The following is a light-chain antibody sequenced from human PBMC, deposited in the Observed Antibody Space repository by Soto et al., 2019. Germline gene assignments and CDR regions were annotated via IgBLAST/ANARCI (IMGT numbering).Light chain of an antibody. J-gene: IGKJ5*01. CDR1: QTISSY. CDR3: QQSYSTLYT. Sequence: DIQMTQSPSSLSASVGDRVTITCLASQTISSYLNWYRQKPGKAPKLLIYAASSLQSGVPSRFSGSGSGTDFTLTISSLQPEDFATYYCQQSYSTLYTFGQGTRLEIK. V-gene: IGKV1-39*01. CDR2: AAS.